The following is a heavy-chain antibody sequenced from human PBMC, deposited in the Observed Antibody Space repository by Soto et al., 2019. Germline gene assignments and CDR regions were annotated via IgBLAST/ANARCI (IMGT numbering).Heavy chain of an antibody. CDR3: ARDRSNDFWSGYPNYFDY. CDR1: GGTFSSYT. CDR2: IIPILGIA. D-gene: IGHD3-3*01. Sequence: GASVKVSCKASGGTFSSYTISWVRQAPGQGLEWMGRIIPILGIANYAQKFQGRVTITADKSTSTAYMELSSLRSEDTAVYYCARDRSNDFWSGYPNYFDYWGQGTLVTVSS. V-gene: IGHV1-69*04. J-gene: IGHJ4*02.